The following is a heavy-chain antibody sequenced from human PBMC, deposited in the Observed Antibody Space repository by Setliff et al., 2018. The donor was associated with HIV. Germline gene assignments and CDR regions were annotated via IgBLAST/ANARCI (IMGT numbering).Heavy chain of an antibody. D-gene: IGHD2-2*03. V-gene: IGHV3-23*01. CDR2: ISGSGGST. CDR1: GFRISNYA. J-gene: IGHJ3*02. Sequence: GALRLSCAASGFRISNYASGWVRPAPGKGLEWVSAISGSGGSTYYADSVKGRFTISSDNSKNTLYLQMNSLRAEDTAVYYCAKDLDIVVVPAAPDAFDIWGQGTMVTVSS. CDR3: AKDLDIVVVPAAPDAFDI.